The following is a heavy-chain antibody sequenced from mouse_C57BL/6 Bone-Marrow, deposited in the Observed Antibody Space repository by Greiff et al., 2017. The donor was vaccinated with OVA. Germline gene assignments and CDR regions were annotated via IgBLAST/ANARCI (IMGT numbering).Heavy chain of an antibody. CDR1: GYTFTSYW. D-gene: IGHD2-14*01. V-gene: IGHV1-61*01. Sequence: QVQLQQPGAELVRPGSSVTLSCKASGYTFTSYWMDWVKQRPGQGLEWIGNIYPSDSETHYNQKFKDKATLTVDNSSSTAYMQLSSLTSEDSAVYYCARGGGYDGAWFAYWGQGTLVTVSA. CDR3: ARGGGYDGAWFAY. CDR2: IYPSDSET. J-gene: IGHJ3*01.